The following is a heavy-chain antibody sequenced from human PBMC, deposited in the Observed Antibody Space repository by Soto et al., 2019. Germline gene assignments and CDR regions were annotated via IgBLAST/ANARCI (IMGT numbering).Heavy chain of an antibody. V-gene: IGHV4-31*03. CDR2: IYYSGST. D-gene: IGHD6-13*01. CDR3: ARVQAAAGKKVWFGP. Sequence: SETLCLTCTVSGGSISSGGYYWSWIRQHPGKGLEWIGYIYYSGSTYYNPSLKSRVTISVDTSKNQFSLKLSSVTAADTAVYYCARVQAAAGKKVWFGPWGQGTLVTVSS. J-gene: IGHJ5*02. CDR1: GGSISSGGYY.